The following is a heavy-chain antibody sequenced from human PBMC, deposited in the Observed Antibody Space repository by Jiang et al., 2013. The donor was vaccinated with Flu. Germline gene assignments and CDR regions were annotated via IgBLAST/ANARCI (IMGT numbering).Heavy chain of an antibody. Sequence: SQTLSLTCAISGDSVSSNSAAWNWIRQSPSRGLEWLGRTYYRSKWYTDYAVSVKSRITINPDTSKNHFSLQLNSVTPEDTAVYYCARLPSAYCGGDCYENAFDIWGQGTMVTVSS. V-gene: IGHV6-1*01. CDR3: ARLPSAYCGGDCYENAFDI. J-gene: IGHJ3*02. CDR2: TYYRSKWYT. D-gene: IGHD2-21*02. CDR1: GDSVSSNSAA.